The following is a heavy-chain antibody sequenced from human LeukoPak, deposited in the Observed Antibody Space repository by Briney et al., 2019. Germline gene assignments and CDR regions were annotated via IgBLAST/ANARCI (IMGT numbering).Heavy chain of an antibody. J-gene: IGHJ4*02. V-gene: IGHV1-46*01. CDR1: GYIFTSYY. D-gene: IGHD5-12*01. Sequence: GASVKVSCKASGYIFTSYYMHWVRQAPGQGLEWMGIINPSGGSTSYAQKFQGRVTMTRDTSTSTVYMELSSLRADDTAVYYCARDWSWRGQEDYWGQGTLVTVSS. CDR3: ARDWSWRGQEDY. CDR2: INPSGGST.